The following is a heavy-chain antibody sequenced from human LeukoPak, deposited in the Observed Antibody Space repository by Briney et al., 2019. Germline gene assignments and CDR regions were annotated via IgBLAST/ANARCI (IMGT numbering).Heavy chain of an antibody. CDR2: INHSGST. CDR1: NGSLSEYY. CDR3: AGWNAHYHFFDY. Sequence: SETLSLTCAVYNGSLSEYYWSWIRQPPGKGLEWIGEINHSGSTTYNPFLQSRVTMSVDTSKNQFSLEVSSVTAADTAVYYCAGWNAHYHFFDYWVPGIPLTVSS. J-gene: IGHJ4*02. D-gene: IGHD4/OR15-4a*01. V-gene: IGHV4-34*01.